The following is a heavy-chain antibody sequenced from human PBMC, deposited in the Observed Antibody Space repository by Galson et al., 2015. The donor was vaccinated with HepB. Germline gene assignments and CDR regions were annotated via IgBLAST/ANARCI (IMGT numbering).Heavy chain of an antibody. CDR3: ARDWGIAVTGTWWFDP. CDR1: GFTFTDYY. J-gene: IGHJ5*02. D-gene: IGHD6-19*01. Sequence: SLRLSCAASGFTFTDYYMNWVRQAPGKGLEWVSSISTTSDYIYYADSVKGRFTISRDNAKNSLYLQMNSLRAEDTAVYYCARDWGIAVTGTWWFDPWGQGTLVTVSS. V-gene: IGHV3-21*01. CDR2: ISTTSDYI.